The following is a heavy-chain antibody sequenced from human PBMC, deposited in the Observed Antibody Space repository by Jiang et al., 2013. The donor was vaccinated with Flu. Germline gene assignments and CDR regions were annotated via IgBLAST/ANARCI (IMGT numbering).Heavy chain of an antibody. J-gene: IGHJ3*02. CDR2: IYVSGTT. V-gene: IGHV4-59*13. CDR1: GGSLSSDC. D-gene: IGHD3-22*01. CDR3: ARVPATDSFDDSGPHRAFDI. Sequence: GGSLSSDCWSWVRQPPGKGLEWIGYIYVSGTTNYSPSLRGRVSFSVDTSKNQFSLKLISVTAADTAVYYCARVPATDSFDDSGPHRAFDIWGQGTVVTVSS.